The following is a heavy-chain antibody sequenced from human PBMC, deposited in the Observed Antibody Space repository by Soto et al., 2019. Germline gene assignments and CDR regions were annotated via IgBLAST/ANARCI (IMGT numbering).Heavy chain of an antibody. J-gene: IGHJ6*03. CDR1: GGSFSGYY. CDR3: ARGQEDTVTRNYYYYMDV. Sequence: QVQLQQWGAGLLKPSETLSLTCAVYGGSFSGYYWSWIRQPPGKGLEWIGEINHSGSTNYNPSLKRRVTISVDTSKNQFSLKLSSVTAADTAVYYCARGQEDTVTRNYYYYMDVWGKGTTVTVSS. D-gene: IGHD4-17*01. CDR2: INHSGST. V-gene: IGHV4-34*01.